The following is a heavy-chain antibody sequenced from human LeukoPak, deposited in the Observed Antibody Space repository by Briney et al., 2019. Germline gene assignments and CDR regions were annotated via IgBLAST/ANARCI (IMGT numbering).Heavy chain of an antibody. CDR3: ARGLHRRCFDY. D-gene: IGHD4-17*01. CDR1: GGSFRGYY. V-gene: IGHV4-34*01. J-gene: IGHJ4*02. Sequence: PSETLSLTCAVYGGSFRGYYWSWIGQPPGKGLEWIGEINHSGSTNYNPSLKSRVTISVDTSKNQFSLKLSSVTAADTAVYYCARGLHRRCFDYWGQGTLVTVSS. CDR2: INHSGST.